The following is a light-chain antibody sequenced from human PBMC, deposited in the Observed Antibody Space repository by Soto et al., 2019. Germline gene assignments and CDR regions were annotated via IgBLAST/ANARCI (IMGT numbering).Light chain of an antibody. CDR1: QGISSW. CDR2: AAS. Sequence: DIQMTQSPSSLSASVGDRVTITCRASQGISSWLAWYQQKPEKAPKSLIYAASSFQSGVPSSFSGSGSGTDFTLTISSLQPEDSATYYCQQYNSYPPTFGGGTKVEIK. V-gene: IGKV1D-16*01. CDR3: QQYNSYPPT. J-gene: IGKJ4*01.